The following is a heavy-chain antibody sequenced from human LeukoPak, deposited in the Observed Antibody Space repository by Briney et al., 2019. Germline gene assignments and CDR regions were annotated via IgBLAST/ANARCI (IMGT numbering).Heavy chain of an antibody. CDR2: INPKSGGT. CDR3: ARNLWFGESSDAFDM. Sequence: EASVKVSCKASGYSFTGHYMHWVRQAPGQGLEWMGWINPKSGGTNYAQKFQGRVTMTRDTSISTAYMDMSSLRSDDTAVYYCARNLWFGESSDAFDMWGQGTMATVSS. J-gene: IGHJ3*02. CDR1: GYSFTGHY. D-gene: IGHD3-10*01. V-gene: IGHV1-2*02.